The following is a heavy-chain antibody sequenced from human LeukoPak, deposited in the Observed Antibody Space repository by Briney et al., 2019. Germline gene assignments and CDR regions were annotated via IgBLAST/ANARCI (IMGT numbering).Heavy chain of an antibody. CDR3: ARGRPRSLIVGTTRRSRAFDI. Sequence: SETLSLTCAVYGGSFSGYYWSWIRQPPGKGLEWIGEINHSGSTNYNPSLKSRVTISLDTSKSQFSLKLNSATAADTAVFYCARGRPRSLIVGTTRRSRAFDIWGQGTMVTVSS. D-gene: IGHD1-26*01. CDR2: INHSGST. J-gene: IGHJ3*02. V-gene: IGHV4-34*01. CDR1: GGSFSGYY.